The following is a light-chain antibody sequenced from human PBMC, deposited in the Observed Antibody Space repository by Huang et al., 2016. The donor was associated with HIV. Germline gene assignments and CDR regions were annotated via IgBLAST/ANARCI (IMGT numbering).Light chain of an antibody. CDR2: LGF. Sequence: IVLTQFPLSLPVTPGEPASISCRSSQSLLHINGYTFLDWYLQKPGQSPQLLIHLGFNRASGVPERFSGSGSATDLTLKISRMEAEDVGVYYCMQALQTPPTFGGGTRVDLK. J-gene: IGKJ4*01. V-gene: IGKV2-28*01. CDR3: MQALQTPPT. CDR1: QSLLHINGYTF.